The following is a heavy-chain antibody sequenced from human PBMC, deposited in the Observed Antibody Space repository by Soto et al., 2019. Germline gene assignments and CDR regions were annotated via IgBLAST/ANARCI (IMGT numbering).Heavy chain of an antibody. CDR1: GYTFTSYY. CDR2: INPSGGST. Sequence: ASVKVSCQASGYTFTSYYMHWVRQAPGQGLEWMGIINPSGGSTSYAQKFQGSVTMTRDTSTSTVYMELSSLRSEDTAVYYCARGGALPSRDDAFDIRGQGAMVIVSS. D-gene: IGHD2-15*01. V-gene: IGHV1-46*01. J-gene: IGHJ3*02. CDR3: ARGGALPSRDDAFDI.